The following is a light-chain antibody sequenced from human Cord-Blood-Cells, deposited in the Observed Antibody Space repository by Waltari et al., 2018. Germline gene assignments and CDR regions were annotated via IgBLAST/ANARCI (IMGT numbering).Light chain of an antibody. J-gene: IGKJ1*01. CDR3: QQYNNWPRT. CDR1: QSVSSN. Sequence: DIVMTQSPATLSVSPGERATLSCRASQSVSSNLAWYQQKPGQPPRLLIYGASTRATGIPARFSGSGSGTEFTLTISSLQSEDFAVYYCQQYNNWPRTFGQGTKVEIK. V-gene: IGKV3-15*01. CDR2: GAS.